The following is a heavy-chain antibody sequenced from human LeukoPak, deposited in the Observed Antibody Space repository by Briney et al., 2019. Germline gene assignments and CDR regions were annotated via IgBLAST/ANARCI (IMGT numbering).Heavy chain of an antibody. CDR1: GFTFSNYW. V-gene: IGHV3-7*01. CDR3: ARVREVGATTGAFDI. Sequence: GGSLRLSCAASGFTFSNYWMSWVRQAPGKGLEWVASIHQHGNEKYFVDSVRGRFTISRDNAKNSLYLQMSSLRAEDTAVYYCARVREVGATTGAFDIWGQGTMVTVSS. D-gene: IGHD1-26*01. CDR2: IHQHGNEK. J-gene: IGHJ3*02.